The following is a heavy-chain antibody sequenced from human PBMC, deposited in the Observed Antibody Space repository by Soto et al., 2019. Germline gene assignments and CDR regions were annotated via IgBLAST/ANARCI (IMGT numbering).Heavy chain of an antibody. CDR1: GGSFSGYY. V-gene: IGHV4-34*01. CDR2: INHSGST. J-gene: IGHJ3*02. D-gene: IGHD5-12*01. Sequence: SETLSLTCAVYGGSFSGYYWSWIRQPPGKGLEWIGEINHSGSTNYNPSLKSRVTISVDTSKNQFSLKLSSVTAADTAVYYCARDQGKWLRLGAFDIWGQGTMVTVSS. CDR3: ARDQGKWLRLGAFDI.